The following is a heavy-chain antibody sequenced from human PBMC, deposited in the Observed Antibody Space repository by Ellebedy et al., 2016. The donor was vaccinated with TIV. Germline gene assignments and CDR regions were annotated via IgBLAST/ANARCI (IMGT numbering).Heavy chain of an antibody. CDR3: AKDIRGGPGSYYRMIY. V-gene: IGHV3-43D*03. CDR2: ISWDGGST. CDR1: GLTLDDYS. D-gene: IGHD3-10*01. J-gene: IGHJ4*02. Sequence: GESLKISXAVSGLTLDDYSMHWVRQAPGKGLEWVSLISWDGGSTYYADSVKGRFTISRDNSKDFLYLQMNSLRVEDTALYYCAKDIRGGPGSYYRMIYWGQGTLVTVSS.